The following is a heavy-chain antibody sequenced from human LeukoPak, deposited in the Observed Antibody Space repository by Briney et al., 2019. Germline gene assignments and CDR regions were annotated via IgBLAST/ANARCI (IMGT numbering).Heavy chain of an antibody. CDR2: ISSSSSYI. V-gene: IGHV3-21*01. D-gene: IGHD3-3*01. CDR1: GGSFSGYY. CDR3: ASTYYDFWSGYYDYYYGMDV. J-gene: IGHJ6*02. Sequence: ETLSLTCAVYGGSFSGYYWSWIRQPPGKGLEWVSSISSSSSYIYYADSVKGRFTISRDNAKNSLYLQMNSLRAEDTAVYYCASTYYDFWSGYYDYYYGMDVWGQGTTVTVSS.